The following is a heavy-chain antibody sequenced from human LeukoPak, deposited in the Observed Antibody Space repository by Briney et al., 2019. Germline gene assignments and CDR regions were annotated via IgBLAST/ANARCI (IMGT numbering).Heavy chain of an antibody. CDR3: ARSGIRVVGATNFDY. Sequence: ASVKVSCKASGYTFIGYYMHWVRQAPGQGLEWMGRINPNSGGTNYAQKFQGRVTMTRDTSISTAYMELSRLRSDDTAVYYCARSGIRVVGATNFDYWGQGTLVTVSS. J-gene: IGHJ4*02. CDR2: INPNSGGT. CDR1: GYTFIGYY. V-gene: IGHV1-2*06. D-gene: IGHD1-26*01.